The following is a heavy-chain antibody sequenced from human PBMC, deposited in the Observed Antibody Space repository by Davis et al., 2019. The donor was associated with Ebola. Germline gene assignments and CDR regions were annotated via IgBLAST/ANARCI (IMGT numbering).Heavy chain of an antibody. Sequence: MPSETLSLTCAVYGGSFSGYYWSWIRQSPGKGLEWIGEINHSGSTNYNPSLKSRAIMSVDTSKNQFSLKLSSVTAADTAVYYCARQWIQLWLDYWGQGTLVTVSS. CDR3: ARQWIQLWLDY. CDR1: GGSFSGYY. CDR2: INHSGST. J-gene: IGHJ4*02. V-gene: IGHV4-34*01. D-gene: IGHD5-18*01.